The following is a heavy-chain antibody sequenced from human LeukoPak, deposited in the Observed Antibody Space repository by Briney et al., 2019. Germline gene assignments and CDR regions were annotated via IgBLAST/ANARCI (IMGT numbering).Heavy chain of an antibody. CDR2: INPNSGGT. CDR3: ARDPPIGGADVFDI. D-gene: IGHD3-10*01. J-gene: IGHJ3*02. CDR1: GYTFTGYY. Sequence: ASLKVSCKAAGYTFTGYYMHWVRQAPGQGLGWMGWINPNSGGTNYALKFQGRVTMTRDTSISTAYMELSRLTSDDTAVYYCARDPPIGGADVFDIWGQGTMVTVSS. V-gene: IGHV1-2*02.